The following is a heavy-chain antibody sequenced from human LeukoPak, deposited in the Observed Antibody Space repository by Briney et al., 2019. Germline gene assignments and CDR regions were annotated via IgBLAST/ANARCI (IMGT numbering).Heavy chain of an antibody. Sequence: GGSLRLSCAASGFSVSSNYMSWVRQAPGRGLEWVSVIYSGDTTYYADSVKGRFTISRDNSKNTLFLQMNNLRSEDTALYYCVSPTADYPFLYYFDSWGQGTLVTVSS. CDR2: IYSGDTT. V-gene: IGHV3-53*05. CDR3: VSPTADYPFLYYFDS. CDR1: GFSVSSNY. J-gene: IGHJ4*02. D-gene: IGHD5-12*01.